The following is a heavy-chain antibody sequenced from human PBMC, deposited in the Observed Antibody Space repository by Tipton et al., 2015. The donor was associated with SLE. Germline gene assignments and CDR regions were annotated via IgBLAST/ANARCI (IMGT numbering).Heavy chain of an antibody. D-gene: IGHD2-15*01. CDR3: ARGRRGGSSPTENYYYGMDV. Sequence: TLSLTCAVYGGSFSGCYWSWIRQPPGKGLEWIGEINHSGSTNYNPSLKSRVTISVDTSKNQFSLKLSSVTAADTAVYYCARGRRGGSSPTENYYYGMDVWGQGTTVTVSS. J-gene: IGHJ6*02. CDR2: INHSGST. CDR1: GGSFSGCY. V-gene: IGHV4-34*01.